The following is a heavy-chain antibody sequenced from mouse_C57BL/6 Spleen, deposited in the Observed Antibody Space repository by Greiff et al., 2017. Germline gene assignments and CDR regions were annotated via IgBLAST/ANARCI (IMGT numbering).Heavy chain of an antibody. CDR2: INYDGSST. CDR3: ARGENTTVGFDY. J-gene: IGHJ2*01. D-gene: IGHD1-1*01. V-gene: IGHV5-16*01. Sequence: EVHLVESEGGLVQPGSSMKLSCTASGFTFSDYYMAWVRQVPEKGLEWVANINYDGSSTYYLDSLKSRFIISRDNAKNILYLQMSSLKSEDTATYYCARGENTTVGFDYWGQGTTLTVSS. CDR1: GFTFSDYY.